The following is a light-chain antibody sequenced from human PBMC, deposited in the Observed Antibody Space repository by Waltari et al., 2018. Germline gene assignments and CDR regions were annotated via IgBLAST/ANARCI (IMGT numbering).Light chain of an antibody. CDR1: KLGDKY. J-gene: IGLJ2*01. CDR3: QSWDSSTLVV. CDR2: QDS. V-gene: IGLV3-1*01. Sequence: SYELTQPPSVSVSPGQTASITCSGDKLGDKYACWYQQKPGQSPVLVIYQDSKRPSGIPERFSGSNSGNTATLTISGTQAMDEADYYCQSWDSSTLVVFVGVTKLTVL.